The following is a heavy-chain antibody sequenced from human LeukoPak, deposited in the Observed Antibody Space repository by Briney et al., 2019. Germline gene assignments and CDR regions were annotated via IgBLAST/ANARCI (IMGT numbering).Heavy chain of an antibody. V-gene: IGHV3-15*01. Sequence: KPGGSLRLSCAASGFPFSNAWMSWVRQAPGKGLEWVGRIKSKTDGGTTDYAAPVKGRFTISRDDSNNTLYLQMNSLKTENTAVYCRTTGALQSLVRGEHFVLWGEGTLDTVSS. J-gene: IGHJ4*02. CDR1: GFPFSNAW. D-gene: IGHD3-10*01. CDR2: IKSKTDGGTT. CDR3: TTGALQSLVRGEHFVL.